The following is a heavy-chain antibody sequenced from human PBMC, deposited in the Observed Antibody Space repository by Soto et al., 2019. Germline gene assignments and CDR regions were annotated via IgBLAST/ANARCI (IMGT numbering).Heavy chain of an antibody. CDR1: GFTFSSSG. CDR3: ARDLPTVVRGVKNIYGMDV. V-gene: IGHV3-33*01. J-gene: IGHJ6*02. Sequence: GGSLRLSCAASGFTFSSSGMHWVRQAPGKGLEWVAVIWFDGSKKYHADSVKGRFTISRDNSKNTLYLQMNSLRAEDTAVYYCARDLPTVVRGVKNIYGMDVWGQGTTVTVSS. CDR2: IWFDGSKK. D-gene: IGHD3-10*01.